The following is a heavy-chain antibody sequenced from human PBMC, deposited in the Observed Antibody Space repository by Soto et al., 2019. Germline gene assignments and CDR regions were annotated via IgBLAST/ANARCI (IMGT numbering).Heavy chain of an antibody. CDR3: ATIGGGYGDYVYWYFDL. CDR1: GFTFSSYW. CDR2: IKQDGSEK. V-gene: IGHV3-7*01. J-gene: IGHJ2*01. Sequence: GGSLRLSCAASGFTFSSYWMSWVRQAPGKGLEWVANIKQDGSEKYYVDSVKGRFTISRDNAKNSLYLQMNSLRAEDTAVYYCATIGGGYGDYVYWYFDLWGRGTLVTVSS. D-gene: IGHD4-17*01.